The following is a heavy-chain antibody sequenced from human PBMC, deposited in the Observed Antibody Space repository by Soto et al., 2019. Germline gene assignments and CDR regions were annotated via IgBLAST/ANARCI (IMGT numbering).Heavy chain of an antibody. D-gene: IGHD5-12*01. CDR1: GGSISSSSYY. Sequence: SETLSLTCPVSGGSISSSSYYWGWIRQPPGKGLEWIGSIYYSGSTYYNPSLKSRVTISVDTSKNQFSLKLSSVTAADTAVYYCARLNIVATSLFDYWGQGTLVTVSS. CDR3: ARLNIVATSLFDY. V-gene: IGHV4-39*01. J-gene: IGHJ4*02. CDR2: IYYSGST.